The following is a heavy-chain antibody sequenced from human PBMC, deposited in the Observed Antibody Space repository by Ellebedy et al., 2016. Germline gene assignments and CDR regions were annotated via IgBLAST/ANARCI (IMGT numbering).Heavy chain of an antibody. D-gene: IGHD1-26*01. Sequence: GGSLRLSXAASGFTFSSYGMHWVRQAPGKGLEWVAVISYDGSNKYYADSVKGRFTISRDNSKNTLYLQMNSRRAEDTAVYYCAKDREWELDYWGQGTLVTVSS. CDR3: AKDREWELDY. CDR2: ISYDGSNK. V-gene: IGHV3-30*18. J-gene: IGHJ4*02. CDR1: GFTFSSYG.